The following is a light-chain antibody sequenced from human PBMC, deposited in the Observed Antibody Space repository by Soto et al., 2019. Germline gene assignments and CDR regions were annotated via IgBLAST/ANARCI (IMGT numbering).Light chain of an antibody. CDR1: QTINSW. J-gene: IGKJ1*01. CDR2: KAS. V-gene: IGKV1-5*03. CDR3: QQYHIDSGT. Sequence: DIQMTQSPSTLSASVGDRVTITCRASQTINSWLDWYQQRPGKPPKLLIYKASTLAGGVPSRFSGSGSGTEFTLTINSLQPDDFATYYCQQYHIDSGTFGQGTKVEIK.